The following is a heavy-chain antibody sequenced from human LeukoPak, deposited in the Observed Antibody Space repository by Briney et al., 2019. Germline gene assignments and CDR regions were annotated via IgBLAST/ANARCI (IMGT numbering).Heavy chain of an antibody. CDR3: ARGMWGGRFEY. CDR2: IYSGGTS. Sequence: GGSLRLSCAASGFTVSDNYMSWVRQAPGKGLQWVSVIYSGGTSYSADSVRGRFIISRDNSKNTLYLQMNSLGADDTAVYYCARGMWGGRFEYWGQGTLVTVSS. D-gene: IGHD3-16*01. CDR1: GFTVSDNY. J-gene: IGHJ4*02. V-gene: IGHV3-53*01.